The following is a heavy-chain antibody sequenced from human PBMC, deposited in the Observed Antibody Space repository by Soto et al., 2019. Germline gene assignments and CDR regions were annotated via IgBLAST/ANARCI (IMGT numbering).Heavy chain of an antibody. J-gene: IGHJ5*02. CDR3: ACFLAAAGQYTWFAP. Sequence: SETLSLTCTVSGGSISSYYWSWIRQPPGKGLEWIGYIYYSGSTNYNPSLKSRVTISVDTSKNQFSLKLSSVTAADTAVYYCACFLAAAGQYTWFAPWGQGPLVTVS. CDR2: IYYSGST. V-gene: IGHV4-59*01. D-gene: IGHD6-13*01. CDR1: GGSISSYY.